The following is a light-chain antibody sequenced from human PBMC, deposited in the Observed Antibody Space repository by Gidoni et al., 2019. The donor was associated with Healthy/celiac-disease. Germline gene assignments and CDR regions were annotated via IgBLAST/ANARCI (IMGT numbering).Light chain of an antibody. V-gene: IGLV2-11*01. CDR2: DVS. CDR3: CSYAGSYPWV. Sequence: QSALTQPRSVSGSPGQSVTIPCTGTSSDVGGYHYVSWYQQHPGKAPKLMIYDVSTRPSGVPDRFSGSKSGNTASLTISWLQAEDEADYYCCSYAGSYPWVFGGGTKLTVL. CDR1: SSDVGGYHY. J-gene: IGLJ3*02.